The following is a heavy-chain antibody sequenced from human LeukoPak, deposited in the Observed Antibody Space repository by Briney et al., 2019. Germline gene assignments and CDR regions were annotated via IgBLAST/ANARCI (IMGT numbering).Heavy chain of an antibody. CDR1: GGSISSYY. CDR2: IYYSGST. D-gene: IGHD3-10*01. CDR3: ARSYGSGYYYYYMDV. J-gene: IGHJ6*03. Sequence: PSETLSLTCTVSGGSISSYYWGWIRQPPGKGLEWIGSIYYSGSTYYNPSLKSRVTISVDTSKNQFSLKLSSVTAADTAVYYCARSYGSGYYYYYMDVWGKGTTVTVSS. V-gene: IGHV4-39*07.